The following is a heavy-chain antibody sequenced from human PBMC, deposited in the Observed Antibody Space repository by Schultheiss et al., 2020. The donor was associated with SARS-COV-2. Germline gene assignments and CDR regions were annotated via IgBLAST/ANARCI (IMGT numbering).Heavy chain of an antibody. D-gene: IGHD3-22*01. CDR3: ARALLTMIVGMNWFDP. CDR2: IYYSGST. V-gene: IGHV4-59*01. J-gene: IGHJ5*02. CDR1: GGSISSYY. Sequence: SETLSLTCTVSGGSISSYYWSWIRQPPGKGLEWIGYIYYSGSTNYNPSLKSRVTISVDTSKNQFSLKLSSVTAADTAVYYCARALLTMIVGMNWFDPWGQGTLVTVSS.